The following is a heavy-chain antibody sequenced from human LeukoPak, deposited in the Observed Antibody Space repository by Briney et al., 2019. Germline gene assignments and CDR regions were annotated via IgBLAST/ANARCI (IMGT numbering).Heavy chain of an antibody. CDR1: GFTVSSNY. Sequence: GGSLRLSCAASGFTVSSNYISWVRQAPGKGLEWVSLIYTSGSTYYADSVKGRFTISRDNSKNTLYLQMNSLRAEDTAVYYCAKDKTAAAGRAYYFDYWGQGTLVTVSS. CDR2: IYTSGST. D-gene: IGHD6-13*01. CDR3: AKDKTAAAGRAYYFDY. V-gene: IGHV3-53*01. J-gene: IGHJ4*02.